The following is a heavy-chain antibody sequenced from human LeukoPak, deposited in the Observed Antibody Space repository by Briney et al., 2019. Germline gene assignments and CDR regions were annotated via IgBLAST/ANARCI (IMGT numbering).Heavy chain of an antibody. CDR1: EFTFSSYG. J-gene: IGHJ4*02. Sequence: PGGTLRLSCAASEFTFSSYGMSWVRQAPGKGLEWVSYISSSSSTIYYADSVKGRFTISRDNAKNSLYLQMNSLRAEDTAVYYCAREDERGQWLVGDDFDYWGQGNLVIVSS. V-gene: IGHV3-48*04. D-gene: IGHD6-19*01. CDR2: ISSSSSTI. CDR3: AREDERGQWLVGDDFDY.